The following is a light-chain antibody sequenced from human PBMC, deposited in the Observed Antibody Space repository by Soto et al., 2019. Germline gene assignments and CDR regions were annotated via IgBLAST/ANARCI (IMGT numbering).Light chain of an antibody. V-gene: IGKV1-5*01. CDR3: QQYSSFSRT. CDR2: DAS. J-gene: IGKJ1*01. CDR1: QSISSW. Sequence: DIQMTQSPSTLSATAGDRVTNTCRASQSISSWLAWYQHKPGKAPKLLIYDASNLDSGVPSRFSGSGSGTEFSLTISNLQPDDCATFYCQQYSSFSRTFGQGTKVDIK.